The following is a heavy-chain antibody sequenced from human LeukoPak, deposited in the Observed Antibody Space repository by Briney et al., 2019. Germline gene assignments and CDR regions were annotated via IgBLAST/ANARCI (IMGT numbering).Heavy chain of an antibody. D-gene: IGHD3-10*01. CDR1: GGSFSGYY. Sequence: SETLSLTCAVYGGSFSGYYWSWIRQPPGKGLEWIGEISHSGSTNYNPSLKSRVTISVDTSKNQFSLKLSSVTAADTAVYYCARARITMVRGAPPPYYYYGMDVWGQGTTVTVSS. J-gene: IGHJ6*02. CDR3: ARARITMVRGAPPPYYYYGMDV. V-gene: IGHV4-34*01. CDR2: ISHSGST.